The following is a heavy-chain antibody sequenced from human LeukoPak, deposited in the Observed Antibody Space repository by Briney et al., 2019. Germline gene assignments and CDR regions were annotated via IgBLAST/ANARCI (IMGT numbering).Heavy chain of an antibody. CDR2: ISGSGGST. D-gene: IGHD2-21*02. CDR1: GFTFSDAY. J-gene: IGHJ4*02. Sequence: GGSLRLSCAASGFTFSDAYMSWVRQAPGKGLEWVSAISGSGGSTYYADSVKGRFTISRDNSKNTLYLQMNSLRAEDTAVYYCAKVVVVTAIPYYFDHWGQGTLVTVSS. CDR3: AKVVVVTAIPYYFDH. V-gene: IGHV3-23*01.